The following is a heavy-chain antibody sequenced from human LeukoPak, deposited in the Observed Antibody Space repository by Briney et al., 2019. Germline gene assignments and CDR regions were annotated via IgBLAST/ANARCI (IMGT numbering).Heavy chain of an antibody. Sequence: GGSLRLSCAASGFTFASYAMSWVRQAPGKGLEWVSIISGSGGSTYYVVSVKGRFTIPRDNSKNTLYLQMNSLRAEDTAVYYCAKDPGVVPFHYFDYWGQGTLVTVSS. CDR1: GFTFASYA. D-gene: IGHD2/OR15-2a*01. V-gene: IGHV3-23*01. CDR2: ISGSGGST. CDR3: AKDPGVVPFHYFDY. J-gene: IGHJ4*02.